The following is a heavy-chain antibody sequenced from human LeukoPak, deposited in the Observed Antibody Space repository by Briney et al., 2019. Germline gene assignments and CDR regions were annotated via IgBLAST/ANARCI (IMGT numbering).Heavy chain of an antibody. CDR1: GFTFSSNA. Sequence: PGGSLRLSCAVSGFTFSSNAMSWVRQAPGKGLEWVSFISSSGSSIYYADSVKGRFTVSRDNAKNSLYLQMNSLRAEDTALYYCARTPSAWFFDCWGQGTLVTVSS. CDR2: ISSSGSSI. V-gene: IGHV3-48*03. CDR3: ARTPSAWFFDC. D-gene: IGHD6-19*01. J-gene: IGHJ4*02.